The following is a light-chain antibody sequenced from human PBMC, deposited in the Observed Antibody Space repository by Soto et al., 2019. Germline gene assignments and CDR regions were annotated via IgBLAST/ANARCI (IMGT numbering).Light chain of an antibody. V-gene: IGKV3-11*01. CDR1: QNINNY. CDR2: DAS. Sequence: EIVLTQSPATLSLSPGDRATLSCRASQNINNYLAWFQHKPGQAPRLLIYDASSRATGIPARFSGSGSGTDFTLTISSLEPEDFAVYYCQQRSSWLLTFGGGTRVEIK. J-gene: IGKJ4*01. CDR3: QQRSSWLLT.